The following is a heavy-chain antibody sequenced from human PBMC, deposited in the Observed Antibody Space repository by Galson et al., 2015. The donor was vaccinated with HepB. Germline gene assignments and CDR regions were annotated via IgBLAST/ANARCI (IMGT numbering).Heavy chain of an antibody. CDR1: GFTFSSYA. CDR2: ISYDGNYK. J-gene: IGHJ2*01. D-gene: IGHD6-19*01. Sequence: SLRLSCAASGFTFSSYAMHWVRQAPGKGLEWVAIISYDGNYKYYADSVKGRFTISRDNSKNTLYLQMNSLRAEDTAVYYCAKAGVAVAGPGIWYFDLWGRGTLVTVSS. CDR3: AKAGVAVAGPGIWYFDL. V-gene: IGHV3-30-3*01.